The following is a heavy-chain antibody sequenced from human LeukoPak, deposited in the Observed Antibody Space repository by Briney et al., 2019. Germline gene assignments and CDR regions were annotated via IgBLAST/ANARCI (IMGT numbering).Heavy chain of an antibody. CDR1: GFTFSSYA. V-gene: IGHV3-64*01. D-gene: IGHD3-22*01. J-gene: IGHJ4*02. Sequence: SGGSLRLSCAASGFTFSSYAMHWVRQAPGKGLEYVSAISSNGGSTYYANSVKGRFTISRDNSKNTLYLHMGSLRAEDMAVYYCARGKHTYDSSGYPNYFDYWGQGTLVTVSS. CDR3: ARGKHTYDSSGYPNYFDY. CDR2: ISSNGGST.